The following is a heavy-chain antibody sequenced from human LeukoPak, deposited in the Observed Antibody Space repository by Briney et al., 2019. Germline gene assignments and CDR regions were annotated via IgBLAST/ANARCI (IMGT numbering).Heavy chain of an antibody. CDR3: ARDGGWELLAHWFDP. CDR1: GYTFTSYY. D-gene: IGHD1-26*01. Sequence: ASVKVSCKASGYTFTSYYMHWVRQAPGQGLEWIGRINPSGGSTSYAQKFQGRVTMTRDMSTSTVYMELSSLRSEDTAVYYCARDGGWELLAHWFDPWGQGTPVTVSS. CDR2: INPSGGST. V-gene: IGHV1-46*01. J-gene: IGHJ5*02.